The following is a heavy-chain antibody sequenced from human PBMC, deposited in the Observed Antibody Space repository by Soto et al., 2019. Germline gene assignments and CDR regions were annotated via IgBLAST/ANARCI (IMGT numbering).Heavy chain of an antibody. J-gene: IGHJ3*02. CDR2: MNPNSGNT. CDR1: GYTFTSYD. D-gene: IGHD2-15*01. V-gene: IGHV1-8*01. CDR3: AGYWRGGCCYAFDI. Sequence: ASVKVSCKASGYTFTSYDINWVRQATGQGLEWMGWMNPNSGNTGYAQKFQGRVTMTRNTSISTAYMELSSLRSEDTAVYYWAGYWRGGCCYAFDIWGQGTMVTVSS.